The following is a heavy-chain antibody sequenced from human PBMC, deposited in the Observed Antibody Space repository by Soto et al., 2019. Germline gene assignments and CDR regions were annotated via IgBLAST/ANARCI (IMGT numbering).Heavy chain of an antibody. CDR3: ARVKKRSGYYFDY. D-gene: IGHD6-25*01. CDR1: GGTFSSYT. CDR2: IIPILGIA. V-gene: IGHV1-69*02. Sequence: GASVKVSCKASGGTFSSYTISWVRQAPGQGLEWMGRIIPILGIANYAQKFQGRVTITADKSTSTAYMELSSLRSEDTAVYYCARVKKRSGYYFDYWGQGTLVTVSS. J-gene: IGHJ4*02.